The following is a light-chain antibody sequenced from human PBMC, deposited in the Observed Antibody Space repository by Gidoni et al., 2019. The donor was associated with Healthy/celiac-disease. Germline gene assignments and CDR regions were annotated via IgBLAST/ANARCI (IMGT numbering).Light chain of an antibody. J-gene: IGLJ2*01. CDR2: SNN. V-gene: IGLV1-44*01. Sequence: QSVLTHPPTAAGPPGRGFTISCSGTSVNIGSNTVNLYQQLPGTAPKLLIYSNNQRPSGVPDRFSGSKSGTSASLAISGLQSEDEADYYCAAWDDSLNGPVFGGGTKLTVL. CDR3: AAWDDSLNGPV. CDR1: SVNIGSNT.